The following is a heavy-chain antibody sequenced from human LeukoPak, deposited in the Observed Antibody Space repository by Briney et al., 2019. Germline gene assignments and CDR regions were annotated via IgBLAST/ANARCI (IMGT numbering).Heavy chain of an antibody. V-gene: IGHV3-23*01. D-gene: IGHD6-19*01. CDR2: IGGGGPTT. CDR3: ARGFLGGTDQYFDS. J-gene: IGHJ4*02. CDR1: GLTFSTYA. Sequence: GGSLRLSCAASGLTFSTYAMNWVRQAPAKGLEWVSTIGGGGPTTDYADSVKDRFTISRDNSKNTLYLQMNSLRAEDTAVYFCARGFLGGTDQYFDSWGQGTLVTVSP.